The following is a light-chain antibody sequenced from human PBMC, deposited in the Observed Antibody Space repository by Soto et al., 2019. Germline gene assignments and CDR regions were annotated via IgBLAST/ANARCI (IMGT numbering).Light chain of an antibody. CDR3: SAYTTSSTLV. CDR1: SSDVGAYNF. V-gene: IGLV2-14*01. CDR2: EVT. J-gene: IGLJ1*01. Sequence: QSALTQPASVSGSPGQSITISCTGTSSDVGAYNFVSWYQQHPGKAPKLMIYEVTKWPSGISNRFSGSKSGNTASLTISGVQAEDEADYYCSAYTTSSTLVFGTGTKLTVL.